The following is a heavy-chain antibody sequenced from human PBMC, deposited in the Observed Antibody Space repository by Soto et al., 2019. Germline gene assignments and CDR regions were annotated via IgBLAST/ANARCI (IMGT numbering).Heavy chain of an antibody. J-gene: IGHJ4*02. D-gene: IGHD3-22*01. V-gene: IGHV4-59*01. CDR1: GGSISSYY. CDR2: IYYSGST. Sequence: SETLSLTCTVSGGSISSYYWSWIRQPPGKGLEWIGYIYYSGSTNYNPSLKSRVTISVDTSKNQFSLKLSSVTAADTAVYYCARTGSSGYPYFDYWGQGTLVTVS. CDR3: ARTGSSGYPYFDY.